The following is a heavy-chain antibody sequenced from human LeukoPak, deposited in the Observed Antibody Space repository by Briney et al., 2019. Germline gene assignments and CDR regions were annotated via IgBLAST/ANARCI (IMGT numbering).Heavy chain of an antibody. Sequence: PGGSLRLSCAASGFTFSSYAMSWVRQAPGKGLEWVSGISGSGGSTYYADSVKGRFTISRDNSKNALYLQMNSLRAEDTAVYYCARGIYGPDYWGQGTLVTVSS. CDR3: ARGIYGPDY. CDR1: GFTFSSYA. CDR2: ISGSGGST. V-gene: IGHV3-23*01. D-gene: IGHD4-17*01. J-gene: IGHJ4*02.